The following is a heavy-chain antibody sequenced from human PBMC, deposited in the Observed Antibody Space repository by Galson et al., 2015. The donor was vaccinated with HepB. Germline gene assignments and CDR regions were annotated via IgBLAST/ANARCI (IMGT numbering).Heavy chain of an antibody. CDR3: ARAYCSSTSCPPESYYYYYMDV. CDR2: IIPIFGTA. D-gene: IGHD2-2*01. CDR1: GGTFSSYA. V-gene: IGHV1-69*13. Sequence: SVKVSCKASGGTFSSYAISWVRQAPGQGLEWMGGIIPIFGTANYAQKFQGRVTITADESTSTAYMELSSLRSEDTAVYYCARAYCSSTSCPPESYYYYYMDVWGKGTTVTVSS. J-gene: IGHJ6*03.